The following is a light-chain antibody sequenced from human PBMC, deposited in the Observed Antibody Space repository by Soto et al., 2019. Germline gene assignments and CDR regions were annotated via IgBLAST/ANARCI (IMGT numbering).Light chain of an antibody. CDR1: SSDVDFYNF. Sequence: QSVLTQPASVAGSPGQSITISCTGTSSDVDFYNFVSWYQQHPGKAPKLIIYEVSNRSSGVSSRFSGSKSGNTASLTIYGLRADDEDAYYCSSSTLTSYVFGTGTKVTV. V-gene: IGLV2-14*01. J-gene: IGLJ1*01. CDR3: SSSTLTSYV. CDR2: EVS.